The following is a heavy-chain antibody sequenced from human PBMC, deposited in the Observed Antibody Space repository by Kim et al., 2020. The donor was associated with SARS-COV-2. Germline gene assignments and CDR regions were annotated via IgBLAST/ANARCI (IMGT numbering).Heavy chain of an antibody. D-gene: IGHD3-22*01. CDR3: ARRKYYYDSSGYSIDY. CDR2: INHSGST. J-gene: IGHJ4*02. Sequence: SETLSLTCAVYGGSFSGYYWSWIRQPPGKGLEWIGEINHSGSTNYNPSLKSRVTISVDTSKNQFSLKLSSVTAADTAVYYCARRKYYYDSSGYSIDYWGQGTLVTVSS. V-gene: IGHV4-34*01. CDR1: GGSFSGYY.